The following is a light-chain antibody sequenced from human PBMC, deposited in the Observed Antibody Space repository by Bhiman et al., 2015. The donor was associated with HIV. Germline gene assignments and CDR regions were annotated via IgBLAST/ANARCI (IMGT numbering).Light chain of an antibody. J-gene: IGLJ2*01. Sequence: QSVLTQPPSVSAAPGQKVTISCSGSSSNIGNNYVSWYQKLPGAAPKLLIYGNNNRPSGVPDRFSGSKSGTSASLAITGLQVEDEADYYCQSYDSSLSGLWIFGGGTKLTVL. CDR1: SSNIGNNY. CDR3: QSYDSSLSGLWI. V-gene: IGLV1-40*01. CDR2: GNN.